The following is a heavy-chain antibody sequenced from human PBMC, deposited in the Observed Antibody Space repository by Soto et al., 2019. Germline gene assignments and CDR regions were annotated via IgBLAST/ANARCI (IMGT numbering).Heavy chain of an antibody. CDR3: ASARIAAAPDYYYGMDV. CDR2: IIAIFGTA. CDR1: GGTFSSYA. Sequence: QVQLVQSGAEVKKPGSSVKVSCKASGGTFSSYAISWVRQAPGQGLEWMGGIIAIFGTANYAQRFQGRVTITTDESTRTAYMELSSLRSEDTAVYYCASARIAAAPDYYYGMDVWGQGTTVTVSS. D-gene: IGHD6-13*01. V-gene: IGHV1-69*01. J-gene: IGHJ6*02.